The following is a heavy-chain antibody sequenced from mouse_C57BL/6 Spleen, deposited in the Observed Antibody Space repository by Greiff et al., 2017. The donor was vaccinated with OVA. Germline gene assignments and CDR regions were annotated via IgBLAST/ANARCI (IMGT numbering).Heavy chain of an antibody. V-gene: IGHV14-2*01. CDR2: LDPEDGET. Sequence: VQLKESGAELVKPGASVKLSCTASGFNIKDYYMHWVKQRPEQGLEWIGRLDPEDGETKYAPKFKGKAPITAEKSSNTAYLQLSSLTSEDTAVYNCARSDGAMDYWGQGTSVTVSS. J-gene: IGHJ4*01. CDR3: ARSDGAMDY. CDR1: GFNIKDYY.